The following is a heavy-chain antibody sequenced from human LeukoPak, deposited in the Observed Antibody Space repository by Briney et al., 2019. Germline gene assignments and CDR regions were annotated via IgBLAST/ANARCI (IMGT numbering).Heavy chain of an antibody. J-gene: IGHJ4*02. CDR1: GLSLSTSGVG. Sequence: ESGPTLVKPTQTLTLTCTFSGLSLSTSGVGVGWIRQPPGKALEGLALIYWYDDKRYSPSLRTRLTITKDHSKNQVVLTMTNMDPVDTATYYCAHNKKGRAPGMFDYWGQGTLVTVSS. V-gene: IGHV2-5*01. CDR2: IYWYDDK. CDR3: AHNKKGRAPGMFDY. D-gene: IGHD1-14*01.